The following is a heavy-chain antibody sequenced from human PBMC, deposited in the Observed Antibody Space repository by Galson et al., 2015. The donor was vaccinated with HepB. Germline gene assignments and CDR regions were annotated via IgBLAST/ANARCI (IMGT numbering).Heavy chain of an antibody. V-gene: IGHV3-30*03. D-gene: IGHD1-26*01. J-gene: IGHJ4*02. Sequence: SLRLSCAASGFTFSNYGMHWVRQAPGKGLEWVAVISFDESNKYYADSVKGRFTISRDNSKNTLYVQMNNLRAEDTAVYYCASLSRDSGSYGQFDYWGQGTLVTVSS. CDR2: ISFDESNK. CDR1: GFTFSNYG. CDR3: ASLSRDSGSYGQFDY.